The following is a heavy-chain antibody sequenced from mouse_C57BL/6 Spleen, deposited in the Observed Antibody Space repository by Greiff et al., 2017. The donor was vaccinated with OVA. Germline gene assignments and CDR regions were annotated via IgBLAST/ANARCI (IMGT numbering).Heavy chain of an antibody. CDR2: ISSGSSTI. J-gene: IGHJ1*03. CDR1: GFTFSDYG. Sequence: EVQRVESGGGLVKPGGSLKLSCAASGFTFSDYGMHWVRQAPEKGLEWVAYISSGSSTIYYADTVKGRFTISRDNAKNTLFLQMTSLRSEDTAMYYCARGYYYGSGYFDVWGTGTTVTVSS. CDR3: ARGYYYGSGYFDV. V-gene: IGHV5-17*01. D-gene: IGHD1-1*01.